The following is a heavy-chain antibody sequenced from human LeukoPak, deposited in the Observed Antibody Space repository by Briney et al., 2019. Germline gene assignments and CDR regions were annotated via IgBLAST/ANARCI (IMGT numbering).Heavy chain of an antibody. CDR2: IYTSGST. Sequence: SETLSLTCTVSGGSISSGSYYWSWIRQPAGKGLEWIGRIYTSGSTNYHPSLKSRVTISVDTSKNQFSLKLSSVTAADTAVYYCARAGMVYASYYYYYYMDVWGKGTTVTVSS. V-gene: IGHV4-61*02. CDR3: ARAGMVYASYYYYYYMDV. J-gene: IGHJ6*03. D-gene: IGHD2-8*01. CDR1: GGSISSGSYY.